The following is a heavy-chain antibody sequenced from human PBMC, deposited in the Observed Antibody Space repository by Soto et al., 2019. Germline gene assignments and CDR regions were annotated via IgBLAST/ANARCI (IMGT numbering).Heavy chain of an antibody. Sequence: EIQLMQSGGGLARPGGSLRLSCAASGFSFSSYWMSWVRKAPGKGPEWVANIKEDGREQHYVDSVKGRFTILRDNSENSLFLQMNNLRAEDSAIYYCAITTSTVSYWFDPWGPGTQVTVSS. D-gene: IGHD4-4*01. V-gene: IGHV3-7*03. CDR2: IKEDGREQ. J-gene: IGHJ5*02. CDR1: GFSFSSYW. CDR3: AITTSTVSYWFDP.